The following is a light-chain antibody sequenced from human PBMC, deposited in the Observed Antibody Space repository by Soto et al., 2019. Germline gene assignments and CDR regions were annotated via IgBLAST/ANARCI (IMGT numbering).Light chain of an antibody. J-gene: IGKJ1*01. CDR2: DAS. Sequence: DVQMTQSTSSLSASVGDRVTXXXRASQSISSWLAWYQQKPGKAPKLLIYDASSLESGVPSRFSGSGSGTEFTLTISSLQPDDFATYYCQQYNSYSGTCGQGTKG. CDR1: QSISSW. CDR3: QQYNSYSGT. V-gene: IGKV1-5*01.